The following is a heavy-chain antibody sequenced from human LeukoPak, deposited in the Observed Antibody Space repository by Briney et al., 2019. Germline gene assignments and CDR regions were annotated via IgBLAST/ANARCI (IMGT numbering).Heavy chain of an antibody. CDR2: ISDSGDSA. CDR3: TRDSGYNAFDI. V-gene: IGHV3-23*01. Sequence: GGSLRLSCAASGFTFTNYAMSWVRQAPGKGLEWVAGISDSGDSAYYADSVKGRFTISRDNAKNSLYLQMNSLRGEDTAVYYCTRDSGYNAFDIWGQGTMVTVSS. D-gene: IGHD5-12*01. CDR1: GFTFTNYA. J-gene: IGHJ3*02.